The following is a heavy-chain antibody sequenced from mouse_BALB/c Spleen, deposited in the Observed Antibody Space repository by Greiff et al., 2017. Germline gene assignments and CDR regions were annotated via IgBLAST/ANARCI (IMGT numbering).Heavy chain of an antibody. J-gene: IGHJ2*01. Sequence: EVNVVESGGGLVKPGGSLKLSCAASGFTFSDYYMYWVRQTPEKRLEWVATISDGGSYTYYPDSVKGRFTISRDNAKNNLYLQMSSLKSEDTAMYYCARGYESFDYWGQGTTLTVSS. CDR2: ISDGGSYT. CDR1: GFTFSDYY. V-gene: IGHV5-4*02. CDR3: ARGYESFDY. D-gene: IGHD2-14*01.